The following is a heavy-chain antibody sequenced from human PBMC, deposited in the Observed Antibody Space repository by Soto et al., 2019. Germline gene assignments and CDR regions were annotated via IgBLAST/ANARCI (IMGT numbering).Heavy chain of an antibody. V-gene: IGHV4-59*01. Sequence: QVQLQESGPGLVKPSETLSLTCTVSGGSISSYYWSWIRQPPGKGLEWIGYIYYSGSTNYNPSLKSRVTISVDTSKNQFSLKLSSVTAADTAVYYCARVRGWHLGELSSYFDYWGQGTLVTVSS. J-gene: IGHJ4*02. CDR2: IYYSGST. D-gene: IGHD3-16*02. CDR1: GGSISSYY. CDR3: ARVRGWHLGELSSYFDY.